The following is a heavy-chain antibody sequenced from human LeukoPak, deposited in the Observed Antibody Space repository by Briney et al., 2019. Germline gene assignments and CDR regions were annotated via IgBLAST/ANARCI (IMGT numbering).Heavy chain of an antibody. V-gene: IGHV1-2*06. Sequence: GASVKVSCKASGYTFTGYYMHWVRQAPGQGLEWMGRINPNSGGTNYAQKFQGRVTVTRDTSISTAYMELSRLRSDDTAVYYCARDCSGGSCYSHWGQGTLVTVSS. CDR2: INPNSGGT. CDR3: ARDCSGGSCYSH. J-gene: IGHJ4*02. CDR1: GYTFTGYY. D-gene: IGHD2-15*01.